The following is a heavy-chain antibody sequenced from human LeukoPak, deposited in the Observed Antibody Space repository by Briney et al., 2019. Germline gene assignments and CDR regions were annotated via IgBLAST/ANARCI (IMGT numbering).Heavy chain of an antibody. Sequence: PSETLSLTCTVSGGSISSYYWSWIRQPPGKGLEWIGYIYYSGSTHYNPSLKSRVTISVDTSKNQFSLKLSSVTAADTAVYYCARIDAYYYDSSGRNWFDPWGQGTLVTVSS. CDR1: GGSISSYY. V-gene: IGHV4-59*01. D-gene: IGHD3-22*01. CDR3: ARIDAYYYDSSGRNWFDP. CDR2: IYYSGST. J-gene: IGHJ5*02.